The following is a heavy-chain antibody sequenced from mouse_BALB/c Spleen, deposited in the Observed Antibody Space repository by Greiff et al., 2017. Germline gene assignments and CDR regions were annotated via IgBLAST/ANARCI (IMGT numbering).Heavy chain of an antibody. CDR3: AREDYDYEFAY. D-gene: IGHD2-4*01. V-gene: IGHV1-4*01. CDR1: GYTFTSYT. CDR2: INPSSGYT. Sequence: VMLVESGAELARPGASVKMSCKASGYTFTSYTMHWVKQRPGQGLEWIGYINPSSGYTNYNQKFKDKATLTADKSSSTAYMQLSSLTSEDSAVYYCAREDYDYEFAYWGQGTLVTVSA. J-gene: IGHJ3*01.